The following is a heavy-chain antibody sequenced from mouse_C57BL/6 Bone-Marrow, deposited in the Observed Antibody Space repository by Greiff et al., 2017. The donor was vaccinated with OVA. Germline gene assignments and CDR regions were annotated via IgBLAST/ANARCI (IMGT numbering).Heavy chain of an antibody. CDR1: GYTFTSYW. CDR3: ARGIYYGKAMDY. V-gene: IGHV1-61*01. J-gene: IGHJ4*01. CDR2: IYPSDSET. D-gene: IGHD2-1*01. Sequence: QVQLQQPGAELVRPGSSVKLSCKASGYTFTSYWMDWVKQRPGQGLEWIGNIYPSDSETHYNQKFKDKATLTVDKSSSTAYMQLSSLTSEDSAVYYCARGIYYGKAMDYWGQGTSVTVSS.